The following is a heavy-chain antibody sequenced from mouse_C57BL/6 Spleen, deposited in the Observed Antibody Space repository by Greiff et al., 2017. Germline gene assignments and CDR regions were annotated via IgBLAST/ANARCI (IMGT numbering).Heavy chain of an antibody. Sequence: QVQLKQSGPELVKPGASVKISCKASGYAFSSSWMNWVKQRPGKGLEWIGRIYPGDGDTNYNGKVKGKATLTADKSSSTAYMQLSSLTSEDSAVYFCARDSKYYAMDYWGQGTSVTVSS. D-gene: IGHD2-5*01. CDR2: IYPGDGDT. J-gene: IGHJ4*01. CDR3: ARDSKYYAMDY. V-gene: IGHV1-82*01. CDR1: GYAFSSSW.